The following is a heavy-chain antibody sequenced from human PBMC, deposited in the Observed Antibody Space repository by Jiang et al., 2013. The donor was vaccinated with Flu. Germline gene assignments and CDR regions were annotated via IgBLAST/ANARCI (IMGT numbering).Heavy chain of an antibody. J-gene: IGHJ4*02. CDR1: GFTFSYYG. CDR3: ATLRGSTYDTYLADY. V-gene: IGHV3-30*02. D-gene: IGHD2-2*01. Sequence: RLSCAASGFTFSYYGMHWVRQSPGKGLEWVASLWYDGSNRFYADSVRGRFTISRDNSKNTLFLQMNSLRPEDTAVYYCATLRGSTYDTYLADYWGQGTLVTVSS. CDR2: LWYDGSNR.